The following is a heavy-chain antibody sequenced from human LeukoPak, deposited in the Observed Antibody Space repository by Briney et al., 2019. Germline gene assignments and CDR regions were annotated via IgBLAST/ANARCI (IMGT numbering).Heavy chain of an antibody. CDR2: ISGSGDIT. CDR1: GFTFSTYS. J-gene: IGHJ4*02. V-gene: IGHV3-23*01. D-gene: IGHD5-12*01. CDR3: ARGPSGYHNT. Sequence: GGSLRLSCAASGFTFSTYSMNWVRQAPGKGLEWVSAISGSGDITYYADSVKGRFTISRDSSKNTLYLKMNSLRAEDTAVYYCARGPSGYHNTGGQGTLVTVSS.